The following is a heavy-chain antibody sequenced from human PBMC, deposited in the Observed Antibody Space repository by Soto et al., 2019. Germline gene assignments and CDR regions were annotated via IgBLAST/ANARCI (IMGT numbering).Heavy chain of an antibody. J-gene: IGHJ4*02. D-gene: IGHD5-18*01. V-gene: IGHV3-7*03. Sequence: EVQLVESGGGLVQPGGSLRLPCAASGFNFRTYWMSWVRQAPGKGLEWVANIKEDGSDKYYVDSVKGRLTVSRDNAKNLLYLQLNSLRAEDTAVYYCAREGFSYGPKGAVFDHWGQGSLVTVSS. CDR1: GFNFRTYW. CDR2: IKEDGSDK. CDR3: AREGFSYGPKGAVFDH.